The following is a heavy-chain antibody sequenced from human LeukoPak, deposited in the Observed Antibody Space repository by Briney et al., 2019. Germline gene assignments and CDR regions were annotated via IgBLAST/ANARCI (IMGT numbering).Heavy chain of an antibody. D-gene: IGHD4-17*01. Sequence: GGSLRLSCAASGFTFSSYATSWVRQAPGKGLEWVSAISGSGGSTYYADSVKGRFTISRDNSKNTLYLQMNSLRAEDTAVYYCAKDALGHTVTTRYFDYWGQGTLVTVSS. CDR2: ISGSGGST. CDR3: AKDALGHTVTTRYFDY. V-gene: IGHV3-23*01. J-gene: IGHJ4*02. CDR1: GFTFSSYA.